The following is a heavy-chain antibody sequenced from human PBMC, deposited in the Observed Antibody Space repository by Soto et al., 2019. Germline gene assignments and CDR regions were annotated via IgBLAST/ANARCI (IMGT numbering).Heavy chain of an antibody. J-gene: IGHJ3*02. CDR2: IIPIFGTA. D-gene: IGHD6-13*01. CDR1: GGTFSSYA. CDR3: ARNGYSSSWGGNAFDI. V-gene: IGHV1-69*06. Sequence: SVKVSCKASGGTFSSYAISWVRQAPGQGLEWMGGIIPIFGTANYAQKFQGRVTITADKSTSTAYMELSSLRSEDAAVYYCARNGYSSSWGGNAFDIWGQGTMVTVSS.